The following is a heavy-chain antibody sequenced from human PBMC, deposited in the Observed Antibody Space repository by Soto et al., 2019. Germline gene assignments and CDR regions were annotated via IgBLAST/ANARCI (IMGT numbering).Heavy chain of an antibody. CDR2: SGSGYSI. J-gene: IGHJ4*02. CDR1: GFSVGSYG. D-gene: IGHD6-13*01. Sequence: GGSLRLSCTASGFSVGSYGMSWVRQSPGKGLECVSSSGSGYSIFYADSVKGRFTISRDNSKNTLFLQMNSLRAEDTAVYYCAKGRGSSWSVVFFDYWGQGALVTVSS. CDR3: AKGRGSSWSVVFFDY. V-gene: IGHV3-23*01.